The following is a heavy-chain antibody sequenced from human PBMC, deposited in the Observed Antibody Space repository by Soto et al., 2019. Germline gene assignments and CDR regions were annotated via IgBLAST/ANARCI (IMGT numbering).Heavy chain of an antibody. CDR3: AKATYYDILTGYYPSRLFDY. D-gene: IGHD3-9*01. Sequence: PXVSLRLSFAASGFTFSSYAMSWVRQAPGKGLEWVSAISGSGDSTYYADSVKGRFTISRDNSKNTLYLQMNSLRAEDTAVYYCAKATYYDILTGYYPSRLFDYWGQGTLVTVSS. V-gene: IGHV3-23*01. CDR1: GFTFSSYA. CDR2: ISGSGDST. J-gene: IGHJ4*02.